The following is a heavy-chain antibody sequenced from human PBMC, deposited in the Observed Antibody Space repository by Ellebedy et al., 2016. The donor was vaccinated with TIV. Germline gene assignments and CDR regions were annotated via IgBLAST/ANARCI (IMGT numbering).Heavy chain of an antibody. CDR3: ARDGPRYYGSGTINY. V-gene: IGHV4-38-2*02. J-gene: IGHJ4*02. D-gene: IGHD3-10*01. CDR1: GYSISSGYY. Sequence: SETLSLTXTVSGYSISSGYYWGWIRQPPGKGLEWIGSIYHSGSTYYNPSLKSRVTISVDTSKNQFSLKVSSVTAADTAVYYCARDGPRYYGSGTINYWGQGTLVTVSS. CDR2: IYHSGST.